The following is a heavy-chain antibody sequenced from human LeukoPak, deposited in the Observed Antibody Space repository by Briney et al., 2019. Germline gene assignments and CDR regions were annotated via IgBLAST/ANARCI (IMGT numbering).Heavy chain of an antibody. D-gene: IGHD3-10*01. Sequence: SETLSLTCAVYGGSFSGYYWSWIRQPAGKGLEWIGRIYTSGSTNYNPSLKSRVTISVDTSKNQFSLKLSSVTAADTAVYYCAGGGFRGAPDYWGQGTLVTVSS. CDR1: GGSFSGYY. CDR2: IYTSGST. V-gene: IGHV4-59*10. J-gene: IGHJ4*02. CDR3: AGGGFRGAPDY.